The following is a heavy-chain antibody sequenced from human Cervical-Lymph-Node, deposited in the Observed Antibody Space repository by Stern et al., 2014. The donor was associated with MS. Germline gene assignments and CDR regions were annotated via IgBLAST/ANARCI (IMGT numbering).Heavy chain of an antibody. V-gene: IGHV1-69*01. CDR1: GGTFSNYA. Sequence: QLVQSGAEVKKPGSSVKVSCKASGGTFSNYAISWVRQAPGQGLEWMGGIIPIFGTAKYAQKFQGRVTITEDESTSTGYMELSSLRSEDTAVYYCAREKVVDEELDYWGQGTLVTVSS. CDR2: IIPIFGTA. J-gene: IGHJ4*02. D-gene: IGHD2-15*01. CDR3: AREKVVDEELDY.